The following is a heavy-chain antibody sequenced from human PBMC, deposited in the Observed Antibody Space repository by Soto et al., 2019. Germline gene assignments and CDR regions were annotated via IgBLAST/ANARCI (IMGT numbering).Heavy chain of an antibody. J-gene: IGHJ6*02. CDR3: ARDLWGYCGTDCYPLDV. V-gene: IGHV4-59*01. CDR2: MYNTGST. Sequence: QVQLQESGPGLVKPSETLSLTCTVSGGSISSYYWSWIRQPPGKGLEWIGYMYNTGSTVYNPSLKSRFTISVDTSKNPFSLKLNAVTAADTAVYYCARDLWGYCGTDCYPLDVWGQGTTVTVSS. D-gene: IGHD2-21*02. CDR1: GGSISSYY.